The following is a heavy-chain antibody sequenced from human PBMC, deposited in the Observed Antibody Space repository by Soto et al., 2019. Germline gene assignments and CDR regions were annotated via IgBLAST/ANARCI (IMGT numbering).Heavy chain of an antibody. Sequence: ARAASRVTFSSQAMSWVRKDQGKGLEWVSAISGSGGSTYYADSVKGRFTISRDNSKNTLYLQMNSLRAEDTAVYYGAKEFTGSRGYYLGCYLDYGGQGPLVPVS. CDR2: ISGSGGST. V-gene: IGHV3-23*01. CDR1: RVTFSSQA. J-gene: IGHJ4*02. D-gene: IGHD3-22*01. CDR3: AKEFTGSRGYYLGCYLDY.